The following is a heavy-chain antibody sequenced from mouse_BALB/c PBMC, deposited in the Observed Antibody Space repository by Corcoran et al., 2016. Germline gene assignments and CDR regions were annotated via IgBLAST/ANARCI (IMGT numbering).Heavy chain of an antibody. CDR2: INTYTGEP. Sequence: QIQLVQSGPELKKPGETVKISCKASGYTFTNYGMNWVKQAPGKGLKWMGWINTYTGEPTYADDFKGRFAFSLETSASTAFLQLNNLKNENTATYFCTREPYAMDFWGQGTSVTVSS. J-gene: IGHJ4*01. CDR1: GYTFTNYG. CDR3: TREPYAMDF. D-gene: IGHD6-1*01. V-gene: IGHV9-3-1*01.